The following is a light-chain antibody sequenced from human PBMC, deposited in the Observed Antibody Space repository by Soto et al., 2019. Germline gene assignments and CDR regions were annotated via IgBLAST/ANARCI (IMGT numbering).Light chain of an antibody. Sequence: DIQMTQSPSSLSASVGDRVTITCRASQGISNYLAWYQQKPGKVPKLLIYGASTLQSGVPSRFSGSGSGADFSLTISSLQPEEVATYYCQKYNSAPRTFGQGTKVEIK. J-gene: IGKJ1*01. CDR3: QKYNSAPRT. CDR2: GAS. V-gene: IGKV1-27*01. CDR1: QGISNY.